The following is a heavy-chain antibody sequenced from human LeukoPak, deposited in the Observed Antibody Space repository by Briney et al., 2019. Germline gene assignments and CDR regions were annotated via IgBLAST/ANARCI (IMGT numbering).Heavy chain of an antibody. CDR2: ISYDGSNK. J-gene: IGHJ4*02. CDR1: GFTFSSYA. Sequence: PGGSLRLSCAASGFTFSSYAMHWVRQAPGKGLEWVAVISYDGSNKYYADSVKGRFTISRDNSKNTLYLQMNSLRAEDTAVYYCARGQDYGILTGPLDYWGQGTLVTVSS. V-gene: IGHV3-30*04. D-gene: IGHD3-9*01. CDR3: ARGQDYGILTGPLDY.